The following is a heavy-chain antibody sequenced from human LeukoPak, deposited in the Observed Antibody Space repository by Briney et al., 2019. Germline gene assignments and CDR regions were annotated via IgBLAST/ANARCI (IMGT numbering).Heavy chain of an antibody. CDR2: ISSSSYI. D-gene: IGHD1-14*01. CDR1: GFVFSSYS. V-gene: IGHV3-21*01. Sequence: GGSLRLSCAASGFVFSSYSMNWVRQAPGKGLEWVSFISSSSYIYYADSVKGRFTISRDNAKNSLYLQMNSLRAEDTAVYYCARDGSGYHYMDVWGKGTSVTVSS. J-gene: IGHJ6*03. CDR3: ARDGSGYHYMDV.